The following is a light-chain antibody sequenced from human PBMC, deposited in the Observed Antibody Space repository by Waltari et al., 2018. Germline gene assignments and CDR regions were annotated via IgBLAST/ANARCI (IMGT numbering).Light chain of an antibody. CDR1: ALPNQH. V-gene: IGLV3-25*03. J-gene: IGLJ2*01. CDR2: KDT. Sequence: SYELTQPPSVSVSPGQTARITCSGDALPNQHASWYQQKPGQAPVLVMYKDTGRPSEIPGRCSCSSSGTTVTLTINGVQAEDEADYYCQSADHDGTHLVVFGGGTRLTVL. CDR3: QSADHDGTHLVV.